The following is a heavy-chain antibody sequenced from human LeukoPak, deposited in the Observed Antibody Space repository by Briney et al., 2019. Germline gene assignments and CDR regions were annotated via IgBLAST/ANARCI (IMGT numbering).Heavy chain of an antibody. CDR1: GGTFSSYA. Sequence: WASVKVSCKASGGTFSSYAISWVRQAPGQGLEWMGRIIPILGIANYAQKFQGRVTITADKSTSTAYMELSSLRSGDTAVYYCARRDYYDSSGYTIDYWGQGTLVTVSS. V-gene: IGHV1-69*04. CDR2: IIPILGIA. J-gene: IGHJ4*02. CDR3: ARRDYYDSSGYTIDY. D-gene: IGHD3-22*01.